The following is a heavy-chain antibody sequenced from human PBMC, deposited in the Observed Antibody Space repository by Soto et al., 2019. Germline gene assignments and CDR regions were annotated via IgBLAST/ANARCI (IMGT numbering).Heavy chain of an antibody. V-gene: IGHV4-30-2*01. J-gene: IGHJ5*02. D-gene: IGHD6-19*01. Sequence: LSLTCNMSGDSYSISTYSWSWIRQPPGKALQWIGFIYQSGVTSYNPSLASRVSISLDRSNNQCSLKLKSVTAADTAVYFCAGMPYTSGLRFDPWGPGTLVTVSS. CDR3: AGMPYTSGLRFDP. CDR1: GDSYSISTYS. CDR2: IYQSGVT.